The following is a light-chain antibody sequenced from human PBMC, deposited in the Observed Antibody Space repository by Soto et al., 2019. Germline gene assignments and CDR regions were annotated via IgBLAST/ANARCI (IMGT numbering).Light chain of an antibody. CDR2: NVY. V-gene: IGLV2-14*03. Sequence: VLTQPAPVSGSPGQSITISCTGTSSDVGAYNFVSWHQQHPGKAPKLMIYNVYDRPSGISYRFSGSKSGNTASLTISGLQGEDEADYYCSAYTVSRTYVFGTGTKVTVL. J-gene: IGLJ1*01. CDR3: SAYTVSRTYV. CDR1: SSDVGAYNF.